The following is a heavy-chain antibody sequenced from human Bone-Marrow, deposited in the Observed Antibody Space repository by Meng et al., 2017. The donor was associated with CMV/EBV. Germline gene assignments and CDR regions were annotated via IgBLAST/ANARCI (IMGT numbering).Heavy chain of an antibody. CDR3: ANWRAEA. CDR2: ISYHGTNK. Sequence: GGSLRLSCAASGFSFNYYAMNWVRQAPGKGLERVAVISYHGTNKYYADSVRGRFTVSRDNSRNTLYLQMNSLRPDDTAVYYCANWRAEAWGQGTMVTFSS. V-gene: IGHV3-30-3*01. J-gene: IGHJ3*01. CDR1: GFSFNYYA. D-gene: IGHD3-3*01.